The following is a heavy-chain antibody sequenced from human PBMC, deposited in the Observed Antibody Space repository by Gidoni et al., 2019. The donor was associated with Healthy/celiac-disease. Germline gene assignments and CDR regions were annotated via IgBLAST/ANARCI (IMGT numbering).Heavy chain of an antibody. CDR3: ARGRGDYYYYGMDV. CDR2: MSSTSRYI. CDR1: GFTFSSYS. Sequence: EVQLVESGGGLVKPGGSLRRSCAASGFTFSSYSMNWVRQAPGKGLEWVSSMSSTSRYIYDADSVKGRFTVSRDNAKKSLYLQMNSLRAEDTAVYYCARGRGDYYYYGMDVWGQVTTVTVSS. V-gene: IGHV3-21*01. J-gene: IGHJ6*02.